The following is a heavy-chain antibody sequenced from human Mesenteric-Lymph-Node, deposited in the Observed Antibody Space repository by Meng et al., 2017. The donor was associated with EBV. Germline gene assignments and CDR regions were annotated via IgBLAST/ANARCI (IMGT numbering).Heavy chain of an antibody. V-gene: IGHV4-39*07. CDR2: IHYSGST. CDR3: ARDALGGYTSGWFDY. Sequence: ASVPGLGRPWAALSPTGSVSAVSGRSSSDYWSWIRQPPGKGLEWIGTIHYSGSTYYNPSLKSRVTISVDTSKNQFSLKLSSVTAADTAVYFCARDALGGYTSGWFDYWGQGTLVTVSS. D-gene: IGHD5-12*01. CDR1: AVSGRSSSDY. J-gene: IGHJ5*01.